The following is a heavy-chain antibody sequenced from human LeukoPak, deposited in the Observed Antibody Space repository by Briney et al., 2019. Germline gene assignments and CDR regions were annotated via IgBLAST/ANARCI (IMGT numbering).Heavy chain of an antibody. V-gene: IGHV4-39*07. D-gene: IGHD2-2*01. J-gene: IGHJ5*02. CDR1: GGSISSSSYY. CDR3: ARDIVVVPAAIRFDP. Sequence: PSETLSLTCTVSGGSISSSSYYWGWIRQPPGKGLEWIGSIYYSGSTYYNLSLKSRVTISVDTSKNQFSLKLSSVTAADTAVYYCARDIVVVPAAIRFDPWGQGTLVTVSS. CDR2: IYYSGST.